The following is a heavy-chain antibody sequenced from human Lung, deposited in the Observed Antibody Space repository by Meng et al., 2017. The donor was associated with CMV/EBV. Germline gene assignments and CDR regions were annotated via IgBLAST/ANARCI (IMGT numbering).Heavy chain of an antibody. CDR2: VYYIGNT. D-gene: IGHD2-2*02. CDR3: ARAFHCSSTSCYKTNWFDP. V-gene: IGHV4-39*07. Sequence: SXTLSLXCTVSGDSMNKYTGSYYWGWIRQPPGKGLEWIGNVYYIGNTFYNPSLKSRVSISMDTSKSQVSLKLNSVTAADTAVYYCARAFHCSSTSCYKTNWFDPWXQGTXVTVSS. J-gene: IGHJ5*02. CDR1: GDSMNKYTGSYY.